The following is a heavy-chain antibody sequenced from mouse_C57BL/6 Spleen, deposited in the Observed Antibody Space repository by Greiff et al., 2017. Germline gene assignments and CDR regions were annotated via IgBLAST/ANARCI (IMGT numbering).Heavy chain of an antibody. CDR2: IDPNSGGT. V-gene: IGHV1-72*01. CDR3: ARGATTVVAYYFDY. CDR1: GYTFTSYW. J-gene: IGHJ2*01. Sequence: QVQLQQPGAELVKPGASVKLSCKASGYTFTSYWMHWVKQRPGRGLEWIGRIDPNSGGTKYNAKFKSKATLTVDKPSSTAYVQLSSLTSEDSAVYYCARGATTVVAYYFDYWGQGTTLTVSS. D-gene: IGHD1-1*01.